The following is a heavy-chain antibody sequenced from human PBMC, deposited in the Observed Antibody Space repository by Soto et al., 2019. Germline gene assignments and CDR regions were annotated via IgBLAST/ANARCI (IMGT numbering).Heavy chain of an antibody. D-gene: IGHD5-18*01. CDR2: ISYDGTNK. CDR1: VFTFSSYG. Sequence: GESLRLSYAASVFTFSSYGMQLVRQTPSKGLDWVAVISYDGTNKYDADSVKGRFTISRDKSKNTLYLQMNSLRAEDMAVYYCAKGAQGAAIQQCAHLYIYGMAVCGRGTTAAVCS. J-gene: IGHJ6*02. V-gene: IGHV3-30*18. CDR3: AKGAQGAAIQQCAHLYIYGMAV.